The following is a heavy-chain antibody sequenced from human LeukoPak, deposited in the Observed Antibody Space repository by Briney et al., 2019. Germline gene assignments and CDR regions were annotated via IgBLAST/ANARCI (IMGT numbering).Heavy chain of an antibody. CDR2: IYHSGST. CDR3: ARGTRFTFGGVINDAFDI. CDR1: GGSISSGGYY. Sequence: SETLSLTCTVSGGSISSGGYYWSWTRQPPGKGLEWIGYIYHSGSTYYNPSLKSRVTISVDRSKNQFSLKLSSVTAADTAVYYCARGTRFTFGGVINDAFDIWGQGTMVTVSS. D-gene: IGHD3-16*02. J-gene: IGHJ3*02. V-gene: IGHV4-30-2*01.